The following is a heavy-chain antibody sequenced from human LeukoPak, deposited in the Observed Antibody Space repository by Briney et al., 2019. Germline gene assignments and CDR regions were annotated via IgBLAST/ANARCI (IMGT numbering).Heavy chain of an antibody. D-gene: IGHD1-1*01. J-gene: IGHJ4*02. CDR2: ISGSSGGT. CDR3: AKDGGPTVFYYFDY. V-gene: IGHV3-23*01. Sequence: GGSLRLSCAASGFTFSNYAMSWVRQAPGKGLEWVSGISGSSGGTNYADPVKGRFTISRDNSKNTLYLQMNSLRAEDTAIYYCAKDGGPTVFYYFDYWGQGTLITVSS. CDR1: GFTFSNYA.